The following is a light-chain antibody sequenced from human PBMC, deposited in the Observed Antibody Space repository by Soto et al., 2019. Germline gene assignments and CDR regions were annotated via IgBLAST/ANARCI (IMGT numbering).Light chain of an antibody. Sequence: QSALTQPASVSGSPGQSITISCTGTSSDVGSYNLVSWYQQHPGKAPKLMIYEGSKRLSGVSNRFSGSKSGNTASLTISGLQAEDEADYYCCSYAGSWVFGVGTKVTVL. J-gene: IGLJ3*02. CDR3: CSYAGSWV. V-gene: IGLV2-23*01. CDR2: EGS. CDR1: SSDVGSYNL.